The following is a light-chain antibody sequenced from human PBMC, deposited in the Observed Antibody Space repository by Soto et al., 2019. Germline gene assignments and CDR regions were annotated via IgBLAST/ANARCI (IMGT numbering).Light chain of an antibody. Sequence: QSVLTQPASVSGSPGQSITISCTGTSGDVGGYYYVSWYQQLPGKAPKLMISEVSNRPSGVSNLFSGSKSGNTASLTISGLQAEDEADYYCSSYTAGGTIFGTGTKVTVL. CDR3: SSYTAGGTI. CDR2: EVS. V-gene: IGLV2-14*01. CDR1: SGDVGGYYY. J-gene: IGLJ1*01.